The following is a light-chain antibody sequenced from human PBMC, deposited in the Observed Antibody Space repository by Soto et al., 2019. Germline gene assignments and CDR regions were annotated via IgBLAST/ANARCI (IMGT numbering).Light chain of an antibody. V-gene: IGKV3D-7*01. CDR1: QSVISSH. J-gene: IGKJ4*01. CDR3: QQDYNLPPLT. CDR2: GAS. Sequence: PGERVTLSCRASQSVISSHLTWYQQKPGQAPRLLIYGASTRATGIPARFSGSGSGTDFTLTISSLQPKDFAVYYCQQDYNLPPLTFGGGTKVEIK.